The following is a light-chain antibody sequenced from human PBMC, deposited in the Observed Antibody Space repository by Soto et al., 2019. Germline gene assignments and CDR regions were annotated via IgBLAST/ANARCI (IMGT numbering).Light chain of an antibody. V-gene: IGLV2-14*01. J-gene: IGLJ1*01. CDR1: SSDVGGYNY. CDR3: SSYTSSSIDYV. CDR2: EVS. Sequence: QSVLTQPASVSGSPGQSITISFTGTSSDVGGYNYVSWYQQHPGKAPKLMISEVSNRPSGVSNRFSGSKSGNTASLTIAGLQAEYEADYYCSSYTSSSIDYVFGTGTKLTVL.